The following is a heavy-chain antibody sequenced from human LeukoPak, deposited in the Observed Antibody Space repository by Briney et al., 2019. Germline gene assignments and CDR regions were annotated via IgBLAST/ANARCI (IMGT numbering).Heavy chain of an antibody. V-gene: IGHV1-18*01. D-gene: IGHD2-15*01. Sequence: ASVKVSCKASGYTFTSYGISWVRQAPGQGLEWMGWISAYNGNTNYAQKLQGRVTMTTDTSTSTAYMELRSLRSDDTAVYYCARRYCSGGSCYPWYFDLWGRGTLVTVSS. CDR3: ARRYCSGGSCYPWYFDL. CDR1: GYTFTSYG. J-gene: IGHJ2*01. CDR2: ISAYNGNT.